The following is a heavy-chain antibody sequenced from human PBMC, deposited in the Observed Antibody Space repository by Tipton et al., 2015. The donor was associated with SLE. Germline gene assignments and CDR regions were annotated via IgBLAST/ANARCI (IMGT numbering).Heavy chain of an antibody. Sequence: TLSLTCAVSGGSISSGGYSWSWIRQPPGKGLEWIGYIYHSGSTYYNPSLKSRVTMSVDRSKNQFSLKLSSVPAADTAVYYCARDTDYGGNYFDYWGQGTLVTVSS. J-gene: IGHJ4*02. CDR3: ARDTDYGGNYFDY. CDR2: IYHSGST. CDR1: GGSISSGGYS. D-gene: IGHD4-23*01. V-gene: IGHV4-30-2*01.